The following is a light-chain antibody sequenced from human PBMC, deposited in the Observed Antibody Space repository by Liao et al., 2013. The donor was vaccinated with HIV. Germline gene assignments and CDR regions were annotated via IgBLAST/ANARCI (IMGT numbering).Light chain of an antibody. J-gene: IGLJ1*01. CDR1: YIGSKS. CDR2: QDS. Sequence: SYELTQSPSVSVAPGKTARITCGGNYIGSKSVHWYQQRPGQSPVLVIYQDSKRPSGIPERFSGANSGNTATLTISGTQAIDEADYYCQAWDSSTAVFGTGTKVTVL. CDR3: QAWDSSTAV. V-gene: IGLV3-21*01.